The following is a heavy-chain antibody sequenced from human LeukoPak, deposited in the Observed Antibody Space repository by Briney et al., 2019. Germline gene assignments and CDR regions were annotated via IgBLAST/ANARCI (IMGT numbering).Heavy chain of an antibody. CDR1: GSTLSGIA. CDR3: AKLKSVVGATGPHY. D-gene: IGHD1-26*01. CDR2: ISAGSTNK. J-gene: IGHJ4*02. Sequence: PGGSLRLPCAVSGSTLSGIATGWVRLVPGKGRQWVSSISAGSTNKYYADSVKGRFTISRDNSRNTMYLQMNSLRADDTAIYYCAKLKSVVGATGPHYWGQGNRVTVSS. V-gene: IGHV3-23*01.